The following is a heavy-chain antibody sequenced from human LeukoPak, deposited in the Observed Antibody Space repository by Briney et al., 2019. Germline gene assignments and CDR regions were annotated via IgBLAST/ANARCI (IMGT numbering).Heavy chain of an antibody. CDR3: ASYSTSSGDAFDI. CDR1: GYTFSDQY. V-gene: IGHV1-2*02. J-gene: IGHJ3*02. Sequence: ASVKVSCKASGYTFSDQYIHWVRQSPGQGLEWMGWINPNSGDTDYAQKFQGRVTMTRDTSISTAYIESTSLRSDDTAVYYCASYSTSSGDAFDIWGQGTLVTVSS. D-gene: IGHD6-6*01. CDR2: INPNSGDT.